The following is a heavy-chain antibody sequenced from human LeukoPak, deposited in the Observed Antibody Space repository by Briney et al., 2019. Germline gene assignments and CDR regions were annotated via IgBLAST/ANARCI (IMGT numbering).Heavy chain of an antibody. V-gene: IGHV3-53*04. CDR1: GFTVSSNY. CDR3: ARDTRYYYDSSGYYYDYGMDV. J-gene: IGHJ6*02. D-gene: IGHD3-22*01. Sequence: PGGSLRLSCAAPGFTVSSNYMSWVRQAPGKGLEWVSVIYSGGSTYYADSVKGRFTISRHNSKNTLYLQMNSLRAEDTAVYYCARDTRYYYDSSGYYYDYGMDVWGQGTTVTVSS. CDR2: IYSGGST.